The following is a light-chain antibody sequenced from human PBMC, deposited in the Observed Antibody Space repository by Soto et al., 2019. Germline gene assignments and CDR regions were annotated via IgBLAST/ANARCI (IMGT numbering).Light chain of an antibody. CDR3: QQYGSSPLT. V-gene: IGKV3-20*01. J-gene: IGKJ1*01. Sequence: IVLTQSPGTLSLSPGERATLSCRASQSVSSSYLAWYQQKPGQAPRLLIYGASSRATGIPDRFSGSGSGTDFTLTISRLEPEDFAVYYCQQYGSSPLTFGQGTNVDIK. CDR2: GAS. CDR1: QSVSSSY.